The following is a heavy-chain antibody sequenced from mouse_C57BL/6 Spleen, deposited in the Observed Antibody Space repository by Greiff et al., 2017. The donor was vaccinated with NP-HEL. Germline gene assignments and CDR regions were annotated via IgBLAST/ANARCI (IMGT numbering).Heavy chain of an antibody. J-gene: IGHJ3*01. CDR3: ARSPYDYGGTWFAY. V-gene: IGHV1-9*01. CDR1: GYTFTGYW. D-gene: IGHD2-4*01. CDR2: ILPGSGST. Sequence: QVQLQQSGAELMKPGASVKLSCKATGYTFTGYWIAWVKQRPGHGLEWIGEILPGSGSTYYNENFKGKATFTADTSSNTAYMQLSSLTTEDSAIYYCARSPYDYGGTWFAYWGQGTLVTVSA.